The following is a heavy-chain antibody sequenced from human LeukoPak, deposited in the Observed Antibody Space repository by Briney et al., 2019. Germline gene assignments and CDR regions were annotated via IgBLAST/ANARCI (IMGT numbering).Heavy chain of an antibody. CDR3: ARESRITIFGVAGNWFDP. J-gene: IGHJ5*02. CDR2: INPDSGGT. V-gene: IGHV1-2*02. Sequence: ASVKVSCKASGYTFTGYYIHWVRQAPGQGLEWMGWINPDSGGTNYAQKFQGRVTMTRDTSISTAYMELSRLRSDDTAVYYCARESRITIFGVAGNWFDPWGQGTLVTVSS. CDR1: GYTFTGYY. D-gene: IGHD3-3*01.